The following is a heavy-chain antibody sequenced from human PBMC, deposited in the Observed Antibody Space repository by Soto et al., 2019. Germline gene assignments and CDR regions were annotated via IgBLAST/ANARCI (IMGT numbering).Heavy chain of an antibody. J-gene: IGHJ3*02. Sequence: GGSLRLSCAASGFTFSSYAMHWVRQAPGKGLEWVAVISYDGSNKYYADSVKGRFTISRDNSKNTLYLQMNSLRAEDTAVYYCARVAGSYYMPHAFDIWGQGTMVTVSS. CDR3: ARVAGSYYMPHAFDI. V-gene: IGHV3-30-3*01. CDR2: ISYDGSNK. CDR1: GFTFSSYA. D-gene: IGHD3-10*01.